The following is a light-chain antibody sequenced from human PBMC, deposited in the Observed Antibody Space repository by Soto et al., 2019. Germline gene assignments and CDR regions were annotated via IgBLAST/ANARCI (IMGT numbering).Light chain of an antibody. CDR1: SGHSSYA. V-gene: IGLV4-69*01. J-gene: IGLJ3*02. Sequence: QLVLTQSPSASASLGASVKLTCTLSSGHSSYAIAWHQQQPEKGHRYLMKLNSDGSHDKGDGIPDRFSGSSSGAERYLTISSLQPEDEADDYCQTWGTGIWVFGGGTKLTVL. CDR3: QTWGTGIWV. CDR2: LNSDGSH.